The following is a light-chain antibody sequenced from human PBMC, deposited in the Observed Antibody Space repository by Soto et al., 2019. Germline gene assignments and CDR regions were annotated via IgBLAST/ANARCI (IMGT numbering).Light chain of an antibody. CDR1: RSVLYKSNNKNH. CDR2: WAS. CDR3: QQRSKLTLK. J-gene: IGKJ1*01. Sequence: ISLTHHPAFLYVSLGDRGTRKCKCSRSVLYKSNNKNHLAWYQQKPRQPPQLIIYWASTRESGVPERFSGTGSETDFTLTISRLEPEDFAIYYCQQRSKLTLKFGQGTKVDIK. V-gene: IGKV4-1*01.